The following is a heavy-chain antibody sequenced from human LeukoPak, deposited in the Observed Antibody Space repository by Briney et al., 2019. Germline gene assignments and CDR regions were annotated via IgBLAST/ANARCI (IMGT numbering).Heavy chain of an antibody. CDR3: ARGGKVSHYYVYYFDY. D-gene: IGHD3-22*01. J-gene: IGHJ4*02. V-gene: IGHV1-8*01. CDR1: GYTFTSYD. CDR2: MNPNSGNT. Sequence: ASVKVSCKASGYTFTSYDINWVRQATGQGLECMGWMNPNSGNTGYAQKFQGRVTMTRNTSISTAYMELSSLRSEDTAVYYCARGGKVSHYYVYYFDYWGQGTLVTVSS.